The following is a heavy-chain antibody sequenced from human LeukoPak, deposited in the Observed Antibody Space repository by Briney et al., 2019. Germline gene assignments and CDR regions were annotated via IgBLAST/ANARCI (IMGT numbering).Heavy chain of an antibody. Sequence: SVPLSLTCTVSGDLINIYYWSWLRQPAGKAVEWIGRFYTSGCTNQNPSLKSRVTMSVDTSKNQFSLKLSSVTAADTAVYYCAREGGIAEVTGDYWGQGTMVTVSS. CDR1: GDLINIYY. D-gene: IGHD6-13*01. CDR2: FYTSGCT. V-gene: IGHV4-4*07. J-gene: IGHJ4*02. CDR3: AREGGIAEVTGDY.